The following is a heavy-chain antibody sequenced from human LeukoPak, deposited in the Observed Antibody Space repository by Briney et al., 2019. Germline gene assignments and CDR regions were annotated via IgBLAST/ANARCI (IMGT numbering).Heavy chain of an antibody. CDR1: GFTFSSYG. V-gene: IGHV3-48*01. CDR2: ISSSSSTI. Sequence: GGSLRLSCAASGFTFSSYGMNWVRQAPGKGLEWVSYISSSSSTIYYADSVKGRFTISRDNAKNSLYLQMNSLRAEDTAVYYCARESPYYYDSSGYYDDAFDIWGQGTMVTVSS. CDR3: ARESPYYYDSSGYYDDAFDI. J-gene: IGHJ3*02. D-gene: IGHD3-22*01.